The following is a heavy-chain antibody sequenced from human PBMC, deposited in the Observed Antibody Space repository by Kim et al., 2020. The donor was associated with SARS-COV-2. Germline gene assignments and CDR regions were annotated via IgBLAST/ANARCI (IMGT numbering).Heavy chain of an antibody. V-gene: IGHV3-48*03. Sequence: GGSLRLSCAASGFTFSSYEMNWVRQAPGKGLEWVSYISSSGSTIYYADSVKGRFTISRDNAKNSLYLQMNSLRAVDTAVYYCARLVYYYYYGMDVWGQGTTVTVSS. D-gene: IGHD6-6*01. CDR1: GFTFSSYE. CDR2: ISSSGSTI. CDR3: ARLVYYYYYGMDV. J-gene: IGHJ6*02.